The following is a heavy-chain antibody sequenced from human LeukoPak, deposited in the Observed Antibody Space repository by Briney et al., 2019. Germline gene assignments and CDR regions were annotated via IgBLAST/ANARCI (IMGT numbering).Heavy chain of an antibody. CDR3: ARDGPSYYGSGSYLGWFDP. D-gene: IGHD3-10*01. CDR1: GGSISSYY. J-gene: IGHJ5*02. CDR2: IYYSGST. Sequence: PSETLSLTCTVSGGSISSYYWSWIRQPPGKGLQWFGYIYYSGSTNYNPSLKSRVTISVDTSKNQFSLKLSSVTAADTAVYYCARDGPSYYGSGSYLGWFDPWGQGTLVTVST. V-gene: IGHV4-59*01.